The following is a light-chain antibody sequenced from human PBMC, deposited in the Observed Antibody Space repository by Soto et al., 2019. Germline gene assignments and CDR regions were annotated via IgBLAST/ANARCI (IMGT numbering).Light chain of an antibody. V-gene: IGLV2-14*01. Sequence: QSALIQPASVSGSPGQSITISCTGTTSDVGGYNHVSWFQQHPGKVPKLMIYDVNNRPSGVSNRFSGSKSGNTASLTISGLQAEDEAVYYCSSYTNTNTLVFGGGTKLTVL. CDR1: TSDVGGYNH. CDR3: SSYTNTNTLV. CDR2: DVN. J-gene: IGLJ2*01.